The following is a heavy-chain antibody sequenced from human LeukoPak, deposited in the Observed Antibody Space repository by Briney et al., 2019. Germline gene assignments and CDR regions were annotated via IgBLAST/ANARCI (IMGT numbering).Heavy chain of an antibody. CDR2: MSYDGSNK. J-gene: IGHJ4*02. V-gene: IGHV3-30*04. CDR1: GFTFNLYA. D-gene: IGHD3-22*01. CDR3: ARGDHYYDSSAFIDF. Sequence: VGSLRLSCAASGFTFNLYAMHWVRQAPGKGLEWVAVMSYDGSNKYYTDSVRGRFTISRDNSKNTLYVQINNLRPEDTAVYYCARGDHYYDSSAFIDFWGQGTLVTVSS.